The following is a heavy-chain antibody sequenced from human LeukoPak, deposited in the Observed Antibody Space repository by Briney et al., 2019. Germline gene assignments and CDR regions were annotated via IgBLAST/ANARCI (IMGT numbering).Heavy chain of an antibody. CDR2: INPSGGST. V-gene: IGHV1-46*01. Sequence: GASVKVSCKASGYTFTSYYMHWVRQAPGQGLEWMGIINPSGGSTSYAQKFQGRVTMTRDTSTSTVYMELSSLRSEDTAVYYCARDQGTYDILTGYYGYWGQGALVTVSS. CDR3: ARDQGTYDILTGYYGY. D-gene: IGHD3-9*01. J-gene: IGHJ4*02. CDR1: GYTFTSYY.